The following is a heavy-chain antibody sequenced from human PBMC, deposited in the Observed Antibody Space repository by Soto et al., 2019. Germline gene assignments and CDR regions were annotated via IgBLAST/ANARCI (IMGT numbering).Heavy chain of an antibody. CDR3: AKGSSGYYQN. V-gene: IGHV1-18*01. J-gene: IGHJ1*01. Sequence: GASVKVSCKASGYTFTSYGISWVRQAPGQGLEWMGWISAYSGNTNYAQKLQGRVTMTTDTSTSTAYMELRSLRSDDTVLYCCAKGSSGYYQNWGQGTLGTGSS. CDR2: ISAYSGNT. CDR1: GYTFTSYG. D-gene: IGHD3-22*01.